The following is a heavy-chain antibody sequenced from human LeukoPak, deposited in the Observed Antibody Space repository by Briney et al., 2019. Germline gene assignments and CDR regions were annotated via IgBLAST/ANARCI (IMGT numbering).Heavy chain of an antibody. D-gene: IGHD1-26*01. CDR2: ISYSGTT. J-gene: IGHJ4*02. V-gene: IGHV4-39*01. Sequence: SETLSLTCTVSGGSISSTSNYWGWIRQPPGKELEWIGSISYSGTTFYNPSLKSRVTISVDTSKNQFSLTLSSVTAADTAVYYCARPIVGATRGFDDWGQGTLVTLPS. CDR3: ARPIVGATRGFDD. CDR1: GGSISSTSNY.